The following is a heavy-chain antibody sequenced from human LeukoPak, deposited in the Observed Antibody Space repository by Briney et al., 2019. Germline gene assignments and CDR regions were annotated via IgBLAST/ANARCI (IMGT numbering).Heavy chain of an antibody. CDR1: GFTFDDYA. Sequence: PGRSLRLSCAASGFTFDDYAMHWVRQAPGKGLVWVSRINSDGSSTNYADSVKGRFTISRDNAKNTLYLQMNSLRAEDTAVYYCAKDEVVVAASFDYWGQGTLVTVSS. D-gene: IGHD2-15*01. CDR2: INSDGSST. CDR3: AKDEVVVAASFDY. J-gene: IGHJ4*02. V-gene: IGHV3-74*01.